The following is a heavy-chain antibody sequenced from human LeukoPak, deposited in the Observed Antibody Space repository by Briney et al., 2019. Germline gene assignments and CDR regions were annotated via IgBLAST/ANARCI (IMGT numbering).Heavy chain of an antibody. Sequence: TSETLSLTCTVSGGSISSYYWSWIRQPPGKGLEWIGYIYYSGSTNYNPSLKSRVTISVDTSKNQFSLKLSSVTAADTAVYYCARDTYGGYAADAFDIWGQGTMVTVSS. CDR3: ARDTYGGYAADAFDI. V-gene: IGHV4-59*01. J-gene: IGHJ3*02. CDR2: IYYSGST. CDR1: GGSISSYY. D-gene: IGHD4-17*01.